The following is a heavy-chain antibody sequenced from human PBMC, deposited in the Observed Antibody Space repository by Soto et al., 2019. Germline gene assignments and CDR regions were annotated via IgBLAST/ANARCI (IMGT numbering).Heavy chain of an antibody. V-gene: IGHV3-23*01. Sequence: EVQLLESGGGVVQPGGSLRLSCVASGFNFKKFAMAWVRQAPGEGLEWVSGISCCGGSKSYADSVKGRFSIARDDSKNTLSLQMNSLRVEDTAQYYCAKADGEQWLVPHLDNWGQGTLVTVS. CDR1: GFNFKKFA. CDR3: AKADGEQWLVPHLDN. D-gene: IGHD6-19*01. CDR2: ISCCGGSK. J-gene: IGHJ4*02.